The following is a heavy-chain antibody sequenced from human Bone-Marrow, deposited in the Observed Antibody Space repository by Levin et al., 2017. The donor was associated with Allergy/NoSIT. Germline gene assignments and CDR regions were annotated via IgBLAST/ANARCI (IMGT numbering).Heavy chain of an antibody. CDR2: ISSSSSYI. CDR1: GFTFSSYS. Sequence: PGGSLRLSCAASGFTFSSYSMNWVRQAPGKGLEWVSSISSSSSYIYYADSVKGRFTISRDNAKNSLYLQMNSLRAEDTAVYYCARDRGFWSGYHHSGRPAMDVWGKGTTVTVSS. D-gene: IGHD3-3*01. J-gene: IGHJ6*03. V-gene: IGHV3-21*01. CDR3: ARDRGFWSGYHHSGRPAMDV.